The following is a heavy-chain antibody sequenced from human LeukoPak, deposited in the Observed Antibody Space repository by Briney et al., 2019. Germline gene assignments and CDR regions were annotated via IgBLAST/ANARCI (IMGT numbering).Heavy chain of an antibody. CDR2: ISGSGGST. CDR1: GFTFSSYA. J-gene: IGHJ4*02. CDR3: AKNSRRPPPPYYFAY. Sequence: GGSLRLSCAASGFTFSSYAMSWVRQAPGKGLEWVSAISGSGGSTYYADSVKGRFTISRDNSKNTLYLQMNSLRAEDTAVYYCAKNSRRPPPPYYFAYGAQGTLVTVSS. D-gene: IGHD6-13*01. V-gene: IGHV3-23*01.